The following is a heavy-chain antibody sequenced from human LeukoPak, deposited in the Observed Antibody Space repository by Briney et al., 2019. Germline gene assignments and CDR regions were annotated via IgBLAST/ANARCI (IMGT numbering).Heavy chain of an antibody. CDR1: GFTFSTYW. CDR2: IKTDGSN. CDR3: ARGGYGYYYMDV. D-gene: IGHD5-12*01. V-gene: IGHV3-74*01. Sequence: GGSLRLSCVASGFTFSTYWMHWVRQAPGQGLVWVSRIKTDGSNYYADSVKGRFTISRDNAKNTLYLEMNSLRAEDTAMYYCARGGYGYYYMDVWGKGTTVTVSS. J-gene: IGHJ6*03.